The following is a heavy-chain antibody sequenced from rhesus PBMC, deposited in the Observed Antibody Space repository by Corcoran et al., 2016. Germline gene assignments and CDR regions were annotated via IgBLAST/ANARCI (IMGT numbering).Heavy chain of an antibody. CDR1: GGSISSGYYY. V-gene: IGHV4-122*02. J-gene: IGHJ4*01. CDR2: ITYSGST. D-gene: IGHD2-8*01. Sequence: QVQLQESGPGLVKPSETLSLTCAVSGGSISSGYYYWSWIRQPPWKGLEWIGYITYSGSTRSNPSLKRRVTISRDTSKNQFSLKVSSVTGADTAVYYCARDSDIVVVVSATSFDYWGQGVLVTVSS. CDR3: ARDSDIVVVVSATSFDY.